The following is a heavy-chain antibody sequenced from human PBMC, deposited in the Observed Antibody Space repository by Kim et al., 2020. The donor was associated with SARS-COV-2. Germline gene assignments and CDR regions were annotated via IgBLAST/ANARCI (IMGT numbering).Heavy chain of an antibody. V-gene: IGHV4-39*01. CDR2: TS. J-gene: IGHJ4*02. Sequence: TSDSSPSPKSRVTISEDTSRNRFSLKLSYVTAADTAVYYCARQQGEYFDYWGQGTLVTVSS. CDR3: ARQQGEYFDY.